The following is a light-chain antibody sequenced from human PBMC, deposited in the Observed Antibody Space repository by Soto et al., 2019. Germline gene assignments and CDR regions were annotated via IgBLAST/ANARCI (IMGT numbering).Light chain of an antibody. CDR1: SGYSSYA. CDR2: VNSDGSH. J-gene: IGLJ2*01. CDR3: QTWDSGIRV. Sequence: QLVLTQSPSASASLGTSVKLTCTLRSGYSSYAIAWHQQQPEKGPRFLMKVNSDGSHRKGDGIPDRFSGSSSGAARYLTISSLQSEDEADYYCQTWDSGIRVFGGGTKLTVL. V-gene: IGLV4-69*01.